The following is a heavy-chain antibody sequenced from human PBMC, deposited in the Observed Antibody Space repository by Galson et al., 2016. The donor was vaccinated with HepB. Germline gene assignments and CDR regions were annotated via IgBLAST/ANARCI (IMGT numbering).Heavy chain of an antibody. Sequence: SLRLSCAVSGFTFSKYWMSWVRQAPGKGLEWVANINQDGREKYYVDSVRGRFTVSRDNAKNSLNLQLSSVGDEDTAMYYCARESNYFDSSGFYYDNWGQGTLVTVSS. D-gene: IGHD3-22*01. CDR3: ARESNYFDSSGFYYDN. CDR2: INQDGREK. V-gene: IGHV3-7*03. CDR1: GFTFSKYW. J-gene: IGHJ4*02.